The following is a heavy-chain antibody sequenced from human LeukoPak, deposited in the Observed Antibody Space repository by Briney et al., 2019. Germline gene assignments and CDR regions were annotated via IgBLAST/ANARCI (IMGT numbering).Heavy chain of an antibody. J-gene: IGHJ4*02. CDR3: ARRAYSAAYWKHFDY. Sequence: SETLSLTCAVYGGSFSGYYWSWIRQPPGKGLEWIGEINHSGNTNYNPSLKSRVTISVDTSKNQFSLKLNSVTAADTAVYFCARRAYSAAYWKHFDYWGQGTLVTVSS. CDR1: GGSFSGYY. V-gene: IGHV4-34*01. CDR2: INHSGNT. D-gene: IGHD1-1*01.